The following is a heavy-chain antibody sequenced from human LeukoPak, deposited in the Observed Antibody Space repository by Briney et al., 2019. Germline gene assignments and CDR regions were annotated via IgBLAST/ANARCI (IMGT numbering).Heavy chain of an antibody. CDR1: GGSISSGGYY. CDR3: AMYHEYGDYNY. Sequence: SETLSLTCTVSGGSISSGGYYWSWIRQPPGKGLEWIGYIYYSGSTNYNPSLKSRVTISVDTSKNQFSLKLSSVTAADTAVYYCAMYHEYGDYNYWGQGTLVTVSS. J-gene: IGHJ4*02. V-gene: IGHV4-61*08. D-gene: IGHD4-17*01. CDR2: IYYSGST.